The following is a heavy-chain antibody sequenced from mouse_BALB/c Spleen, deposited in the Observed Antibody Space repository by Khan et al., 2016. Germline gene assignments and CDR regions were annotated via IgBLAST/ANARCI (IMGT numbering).Heavy chain of an antibody. CDR1: GYSITSGYS. V-gene: IGHV3-1*02. Sequence: EVQLQESGPDLVKPSQSLSLTCTVTGYSITSGYSWHWIRQFPGNKLEWMGSIHYSGGTKYIPSLNSRISITRDTSKNQFFLQLNSVTPEDTATYYCTRSHGYYAMDYWGQGTSVTVSS. CDR2: IHYSGGT. J-gene: IGHJ4*01. CDR3: TRSHGYYAMDY.